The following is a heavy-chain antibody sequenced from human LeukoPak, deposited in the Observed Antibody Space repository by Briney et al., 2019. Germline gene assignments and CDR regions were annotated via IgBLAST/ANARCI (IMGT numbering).Heavy chain of an antibody. J-gene: IGHJ4*02. Sequence: GGSLRLSCAASGFTVNNAWMTWVRQAPGKGLEWGGRIKSKTDGGTTDFAAPVNGRFTISRDDSENTLYLQMNSLRAEDTAVYYCAKVGRRGYSGYDYFDYWGQGTLVTVSS. CDR2: IKSKTDGGTT. D-gene: IGHD5-12*01. V-gene: IGHV3-15*01. CDR3: AKVGRRGYSGYDYFDY. CDR1: GFTVNNAW.